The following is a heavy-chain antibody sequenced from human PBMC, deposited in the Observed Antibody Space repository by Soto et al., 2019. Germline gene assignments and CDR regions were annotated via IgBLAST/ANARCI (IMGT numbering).Heavy chain of an antibody. CDR3: ACPLWFGELTNPYYYYGMDV. J-gene: IGHJ6*02. V-gene: IGHV5-10-1*01. CDR2: IDPSDSYT. D-gene: IGHD3-10*01. Sequence: PGESLKISCKGSGYSFTSYWISWVRQMPGKGLEWMGRIDPSDSYTNYSPSFQGHVTISADKSISTAYLQWSSLKASDTAMYYFACPLWFGELTNPYYYYGMDVWGQGTTVTVSS. CDR1: GYSFTSYW.